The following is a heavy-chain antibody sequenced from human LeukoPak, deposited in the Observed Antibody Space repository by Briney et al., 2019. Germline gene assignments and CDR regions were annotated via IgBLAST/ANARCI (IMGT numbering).Heavy chain of an antibody. J-gene: IGHJ4*02. CDR1: GGSIGTYY. V-gene: IGHV4-4*07. D-gene: IGHD2/OR15-2a*01. CDR2: MYVSGES. CDR3: ARVIDY. Sequence: SETLSLTCTISGGSIGTYYWSWIRLPAGKGLEWIGRMYVSGESYYNPALKSRVSMSLDTSKDQFSLKLSSVTAADTAVYYCARVIDYWGQGTLVTVSS.